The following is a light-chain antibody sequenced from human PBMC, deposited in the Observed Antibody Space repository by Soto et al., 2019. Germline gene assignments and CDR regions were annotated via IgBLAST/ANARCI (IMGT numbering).Light chain of an antibody. Sequence: AIQLTQSPSSLSASIGDRVTITCRASQAISSALAWYQQKPGKPPSLLVYDASTLESGVPSRVTGSGSGTDFTLTISTLQPEDFATYYCQHFCGYPRTFGQGTRLEIK. CDR3: QHFCGYPRT. J-gene: IGKJ5*01. CDR1: QAISSA. V-gene: IGKV1-13*02. CDR2: DAS.